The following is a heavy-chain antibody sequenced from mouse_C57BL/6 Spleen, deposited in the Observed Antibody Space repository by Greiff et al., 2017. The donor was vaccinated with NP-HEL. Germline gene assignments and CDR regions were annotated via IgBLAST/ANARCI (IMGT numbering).Heavy chain of an antibody. CDR1: GYTFTSYW. D-gene: IGHD3-2*02. V-gene: IGHV1-69*01. Sequence: QVQLQQPGAELVMPGASVKLSCKASGYTFTSYWMHWVKQSPGQGLEWIGEIEPSDSCTNYNQKFKGKSTLTVDKSSSTAYMQLSSLTSEDSAVYYCARDRSGSAYWGQGTLVTVSA. CDR2: IEPSDSCT. J-gene: IGHJ3*01. CDR3: ARDRSGSAY.